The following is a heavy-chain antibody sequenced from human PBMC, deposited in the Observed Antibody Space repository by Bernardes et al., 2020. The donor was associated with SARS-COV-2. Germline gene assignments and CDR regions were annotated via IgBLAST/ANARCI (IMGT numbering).Heavy chain of an antibody. CDR2: ISSNGDSS. CDR1: GFTFNNYA. Sequence: GGSLRLSCAASGFTFNNYAMHWVRQGPGKGLEFVSVISSNGDSSHYADSVKGRFTISRDNSKNTLYLQMGSLRVEDMAVYYCAKDCRGGGCFSSWGQGTLVTGSA. D-gene: IGHD2-15*01. CDR3: AKDCRGGGCFSS. J-gene: IGHJ4*02. V-gene: IGHV3-64*02.